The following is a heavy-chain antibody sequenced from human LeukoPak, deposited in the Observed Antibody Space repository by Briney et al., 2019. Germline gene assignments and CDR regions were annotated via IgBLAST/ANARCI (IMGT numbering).Heavy chain of an antibody. CDR2: IYHSGST. V-gene: IGHV4-30-2*01. CDR1: GGSISSGSYY. J-gene: IGHJ2*01. Sequence: PSETLSLTCTVSGGSISSGSYYWSWIRQPPGKGLEWIGYIYHSGSTYYNPSLKSRVTISVDRSKNQFSLKLSSVTAADTAVYYCARAEGLGEWYFDLWGRGTLVTVSS. CDR3: ARAEGLGEWYFDL.